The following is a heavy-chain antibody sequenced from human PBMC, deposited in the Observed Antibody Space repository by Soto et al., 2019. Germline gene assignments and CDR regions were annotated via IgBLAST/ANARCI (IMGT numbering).Heavy chain of an antibody. CDR1: GFTFSSYA. D-gene: IGHD3-9*01. J-gene: IGHJ3*02. Sequence: GGSLRLSCAASGFTFSSYAMSWVRQAPGKGLEWVSAISGSGGSTYYADSVKGRFTISRDNSKNTLYLQMNSLRAEDTAVYYCARLTGYRDAFDIWGQGTMVTVSS. CDR3: ARLTGYRDAFDI. CDR2: ISGSGGST. V-gene: IGHV3-23*01.